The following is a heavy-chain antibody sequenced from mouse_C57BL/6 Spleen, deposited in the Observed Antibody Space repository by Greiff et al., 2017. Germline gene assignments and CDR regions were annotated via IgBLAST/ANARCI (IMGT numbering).Heavy chain of an antibody. J-gene: IGHJ3*01. V-gene: IGHV1-69*01. CDR1: GYTFTSYW. D-gene: IGHD1-1*01. CDR2: IDPSDSYT. Sequence: QVQLKQSGAELVMPGASVKLSCKASGYTFTSYWMHWVKQRPGQGLEWIGEIDPSDSYTNYNQKFKGKSTLTVDKSSSTAYMQLSSLTSEDSAVYYCARWDYGSPFAYWGQGTLVTVSA. CDR3: ARWDYGSPFAY.